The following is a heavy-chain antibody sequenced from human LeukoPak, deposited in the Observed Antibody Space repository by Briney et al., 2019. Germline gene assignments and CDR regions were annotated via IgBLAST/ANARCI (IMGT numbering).Heavy chain of an antibody. V-gene: IGHV4-34*01. D-gene: IGHD2-15*01. J-gene: IGHJ4*02. CDR3: ARPELLGFYFDY. CDR2: INHSGST. Sequence: SETLSLTCAVYGGSFSGYYWSWIRQPPGKGLEWIGEINHSGSTNYNPSPKSRVTISVDTSKNQFSLKLSSVTAADTAVYYCARPELLGFYFDYWGQGTLVTVSS. CDR1: GGSFSGYY.